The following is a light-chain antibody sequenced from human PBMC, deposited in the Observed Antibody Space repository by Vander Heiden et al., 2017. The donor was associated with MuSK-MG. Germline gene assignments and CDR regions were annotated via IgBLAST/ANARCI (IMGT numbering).Light chain of an antibody. CDR3: QQYDSDPRYT. V-gene: IGKV1-39*01. J-gene: IGKJ2*01. CDR1: QSISSY. CDR2: AAS. Sequence: DIQMTQSPSSLSASVGDRVTITCRASQSISSYLNWYQQKPGKAPKLLIYAASSLPSGVPSRFSGSGSGTEFTLTISSLQPEDFATYYCQQYDSDPRYTFGQGTKMEIK.